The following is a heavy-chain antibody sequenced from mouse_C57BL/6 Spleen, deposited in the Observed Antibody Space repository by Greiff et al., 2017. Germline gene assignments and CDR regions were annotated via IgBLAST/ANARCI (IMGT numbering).Heavy chain of an antibody. CDR1: GYTFTSYW. Sequence: VQLQQPGAELVKPGASVKLSCKASGYTFTSYWMQWVKQRPGQGLEWIGEIDPSDSYTNYNQKFKGKATLTVDTSSGTAYMQLSSLTSEDSAVYYCARSTAQATSFDYGGQGTTLTVSS. CDR3: ARSTAQATSFDY. V-gene: IGHV1-50*01. D-gene: IGHD3-2*02. J-gene: IGHJ2*01. CDR2: IDPSDSYT.